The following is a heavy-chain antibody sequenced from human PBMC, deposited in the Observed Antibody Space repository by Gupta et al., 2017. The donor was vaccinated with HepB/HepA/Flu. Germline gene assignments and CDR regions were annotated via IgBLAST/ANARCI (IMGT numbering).Heavy chain of an antibody. CDR2: IWYDGSNK. CDR1: GFSFSTNG. CDR3: ARGEYSSD. D-gene: IGHD6-25*01. V-gene: IGHV3-33*01. Sequence: QVQLVESGGGVVQPGRSLRLSCVASGFSFSTNGMHWVRQAPGKGLEWVAVIWYDGSNKYYADSVKGRFTISRDNSKNTLYLQINSLRTEDTAVYYCARGEYSSDWGQGTLVAVSS. J-gene: IGHJ4*02.